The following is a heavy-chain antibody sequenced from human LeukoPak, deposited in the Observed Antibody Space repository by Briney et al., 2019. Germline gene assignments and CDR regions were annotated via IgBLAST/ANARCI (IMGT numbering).Heavy chain of an antibody. J-gene: IGHJ6*03. CDR2: ISAYNGNT. V-gene: IGHV1-18*01. Sequence: ASVKVSCKASGYTFTSYGISWVRQAPGQGLEWMGWISAYNGNTNYAQKLQSRVTMTTDTSTSTAYMELSSLRSEDTAVYYCARGPPGYYYYMDAWGKGTTVTVSS. CDR1: GYTFTSYG. CDR3: ARGPPGYYYYMDA.